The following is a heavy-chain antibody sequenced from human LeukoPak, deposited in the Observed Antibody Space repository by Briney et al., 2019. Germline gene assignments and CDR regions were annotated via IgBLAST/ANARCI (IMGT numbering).Heavy chain of an antibody. CDR2: IYYSGST. V-gene: IGHV4-39*01. CDR1: GGSISSSGYY. Sequence: SETLSLTCTVSGGSISSSGYYWGWIRQPRGKGLEWIASIYYSGSTYYNPSLKSRVTISVNTAKNQLSLKLSSLTAADTAVYYCARHEYSGSYYGLSWFDPWGQGTLVTVSS. J-gene: IGHJ5*02. CDR3: ARHEYSGSYYGLSWFDP. D-gene: IGHD1-26*01.